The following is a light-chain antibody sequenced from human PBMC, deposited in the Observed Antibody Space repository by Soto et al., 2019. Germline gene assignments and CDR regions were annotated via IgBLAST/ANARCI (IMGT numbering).Light chain of an antibody. CDR1: QSVSRN. V-gene: IGKV3-15*01. CDR2: GAS. CDR3: QQYNDWPPVT. J-gene: IGKJ1*01. Sequence: EIVMTQSPATLSVSPGERATLSCRASQSVSRNIAWYQQKPGQAPRLLIYGASTRATAIPARFSGSGSGTEFTLTISRLQSEDFAVYYCQQYNDWPPVTFGQGTKVEIK.